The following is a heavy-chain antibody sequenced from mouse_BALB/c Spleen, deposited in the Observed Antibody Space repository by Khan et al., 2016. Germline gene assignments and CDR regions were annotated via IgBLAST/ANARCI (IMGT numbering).Heavy chain of an antibody. CDR1: GFTFSSFG. V-gene: IGHV5-17*02. J-gene: IGHJ1*01. CDR2: ISSGSSTI. Sequence: EVELVESGGGLVQPGGSRKLSCAASGFTFSSFGMHWVRQAPEKGLEWVAYISSGSSTIYYADTVKGRFTISRDNPKNTLFLQMTSLRSEDTAMYYCARRKGDDGYYDWYFDVWGAGTTVTVSS. D-gene: IGHD2-3*01. CDR3: ARRKGDDGYYDWYFDV.